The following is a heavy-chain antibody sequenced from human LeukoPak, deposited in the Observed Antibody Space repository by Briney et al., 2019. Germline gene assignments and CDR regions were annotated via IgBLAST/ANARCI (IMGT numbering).Heavy chain of an antibody. CDR2: IYYSGST. CDR1: GGSISSYY. D-gene: IGHD3-3*01. CDR3: ARSPQYYYDFWSGPDHYYYMDV. J-gene: IGHJ6*03. Sequence: SETLSLTCTVSGGSISSYYWSWIRQPPGKGLEWIGYIYYSGSTNYNPSLKSRVTISVDTSKNQLSLKLSSVTAADTAVYYCARSPQYYYDFWSGPDHYYYMDVWGKGTTATVSS. V-gene: IGHV4-59*01.